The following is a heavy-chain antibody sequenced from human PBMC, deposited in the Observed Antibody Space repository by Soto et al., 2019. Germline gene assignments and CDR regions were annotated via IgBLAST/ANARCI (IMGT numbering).Heavy chain of an antibody. D-gene: IGHD2-15*01. CDR1: GFTVSSNY. CDR2: IYSGGST. Sequence: GGSLRLSCAASGFTVSSNYMSWVRQAPGKGLEWVSVIYSGGSTYYADSVKGRFTISRHNSKNTLYLQMNSLRAEDTAVYYCARRMVVAATPFHAFDIWGQETMVTVSS. V-gene: IGHV3-53*04. J-gene: IGHJ3*02. CDR3: ARRMVVAATPFHAFDI.